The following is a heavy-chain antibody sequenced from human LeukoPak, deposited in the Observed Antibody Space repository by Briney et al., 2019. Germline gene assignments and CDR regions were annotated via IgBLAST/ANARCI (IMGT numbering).Heavy chain of an antibody. CDR2: ISSSSGHI. J-gene: IGHJ4*02. V-gene: IGHV3-21*01. CDR3: RNNLHIAAEDYFDY. D-gene: IGHD6-13*01. CDR1: GFTFSSLG. Sequence: TGGSLRLSCVASGFTFSSLGMNWVRQAPGKGLEWVSSISSSSGHIYYADSVKGRFAISRDNAKNSLYLQMNSLRAEDTAVYYCRNNLHIAAEDYFDYGGQGPLVTVSS.